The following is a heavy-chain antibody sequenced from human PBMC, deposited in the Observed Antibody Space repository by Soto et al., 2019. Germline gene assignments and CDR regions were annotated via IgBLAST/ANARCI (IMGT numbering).Heavy chain of an antibody. CDR1: GYTFTSYA. D-gene: IGHD6-13*01. CDR2: INAGNGNT. Sequence: ASVKVSCKASGYTFTSYAMHWVRRAPGQRLEWMGWINAGNGNTKYSQKFQGRVTITRDTSASTAYMELSSLRSEDTAVYYCARGGIWAPYSSNFDYWGQGTLVTVSS. V-gene: IGHV1-3*01. J-gene: IGHJ4*02. CDR3: ARGGIWAPYSSNFDY.